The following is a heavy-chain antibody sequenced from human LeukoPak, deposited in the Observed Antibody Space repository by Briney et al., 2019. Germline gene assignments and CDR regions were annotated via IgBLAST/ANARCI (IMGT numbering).Heavy chain of an antibody. J-gene: IGHJ4*02. V-gene: IGHV1-2*02. CDR1: GYTFTSYY. CDR3: ARDAGTYYYDSSGETHYDY. D-gene: IGHD3-22*01. Sequence: ASVKVSCKASGYTFTSYYMHWVRQAPGQGLEWMGWINPNSGGTNYAQKFQGRVTMTRDTSISTAYMELSRLRSDDTAVYYCARDAGTYYYDSSGETHYDYWGQGTLVTVSS. CDR2: INPNSGGT.